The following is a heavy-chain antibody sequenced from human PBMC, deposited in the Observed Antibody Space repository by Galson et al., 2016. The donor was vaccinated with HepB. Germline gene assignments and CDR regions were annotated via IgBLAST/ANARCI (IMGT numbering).Heavy chain of an antibody. Sequence: SLRLSCAASGFTFSSSGMNWVRQAPGKGLEWVSHISSGSNTIYYADSVKGRFTISRDNGKNSLYLQMNSLRDEDTAVYYCARDLKSGWTAYSYDGSVYSSYFDYWGQGTLVTVSS. J-gene: IGHJ4*02. D-gene: IGHD3-22*01. CDR2: ISSGSNTI. V-gene: IGHV3-48*02. CDR1: GFTFSSSG. CDR3: ARDLKSGWTAYSYDGSVYSSYFDY.